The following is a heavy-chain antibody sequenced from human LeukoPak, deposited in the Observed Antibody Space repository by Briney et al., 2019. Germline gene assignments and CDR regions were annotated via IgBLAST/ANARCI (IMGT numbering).Heavy chain of an antibody. CDR1: GFTFSNYA. CDR2: ISDTGGRT. Sequence: GGSLRLSCAASGFTFSNYAMNWVRQAPGKGLEWVSVISDTGGRTYYADSVKGRFTISRDNSKNTLYLQMNSLRVEDTAVYYCAKASLQYGVGTSYWGQGTLVTVSS. CDR3: AKASLQYGVGTSY. J-gene: IGHJ4*02. D-gene: IGHD2-2*01. V-gene: IGHV3-23*01.